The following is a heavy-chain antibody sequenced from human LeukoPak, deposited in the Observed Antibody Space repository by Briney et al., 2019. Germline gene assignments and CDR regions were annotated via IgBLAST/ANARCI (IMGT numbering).Heavy chain of an antibody. CDR2: INPSGGRT. CDR1: GYTFTSYY. CDR3: ARGSLFYDSSGYYPDAFDI. V-gene: IGHV1-46*03. D-gene: IGHD3-22*01. Sequence: ASVKVSCKASGYTFTSYYMHWVRQAPGQGLEWMGIINPSGGRTSYAQKFQGRVTMTRDTSTSTVYMELSSLRSEDTAVYYCARGSLFYDSSGYYPDAFDIWGQGTMVTVSS. J-gene: IGHJ3*02.